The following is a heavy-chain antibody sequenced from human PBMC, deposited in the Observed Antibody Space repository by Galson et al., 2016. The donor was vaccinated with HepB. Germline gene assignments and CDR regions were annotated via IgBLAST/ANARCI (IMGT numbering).Heavy chain of an antibody. CDR2: INPNSGGT. CDR3: ARDLVTVMVSFYYGMDV. J-gene: IGHJ6*02. D-gene: IGHD5-18*01. V-gene: IGHV1-2*06. CDR1: GYTFTGYY. Sequence: SVKVSCKASGYTFTGYYMHWVRQAPGQGLEWMGRINPNSGGTNYAQKFQGRVTMTRDTSISTAYMELSRLRSDDTAVYYCARDLVTVMVSFYYGMDVWGQGTTVTVSS.